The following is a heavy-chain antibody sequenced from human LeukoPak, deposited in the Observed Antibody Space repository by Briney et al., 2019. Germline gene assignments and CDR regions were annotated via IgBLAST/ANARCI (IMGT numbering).Heavy chain of an antibody. CDR3: ARRRDFIDY. V-gene: IGHV3-11*01. D-gene: IGHD3/OR15-3a*01. CDR1: GFTLSDYY. CDR2: SSSSGTTI. J-gene: IGHJ4*02. Sequence: GGSPRLSCAASGFTLSDYYMSWIRQAPGKGLEWVSYSSSSGTTIYYADSVKGRFAISRDNAKNSLYLQMNSLRAEDTAVYYCARRRDFIDYWGQGTLVTVSS.